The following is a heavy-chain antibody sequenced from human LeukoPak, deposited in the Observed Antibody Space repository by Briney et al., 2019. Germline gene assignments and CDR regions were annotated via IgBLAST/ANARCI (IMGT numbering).Heavy chain of an antibody. CDR1: GYTFVTYG. CDR2: ISTYNGNT. Sequence: ASVKVSCKASGYTFVTYGINWVRQAPGQRPEWMGWISTYNGNTKYALKFQDRVTLTRDTSTTTAYMELRSLTSDDRAVYYCARASFDHWGQGTLVIVSS. V-gene: IGHV1-18*01. CDR3: ARASFDH. J-gene: IGHJ4*02.